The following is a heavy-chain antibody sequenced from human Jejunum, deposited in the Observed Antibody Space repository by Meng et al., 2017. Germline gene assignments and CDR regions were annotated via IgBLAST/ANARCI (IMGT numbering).Heavy chain of an antibody. Sequence: GESLKISCAVSGFTFTYAMSWVRRAPGKGLEWVSGITTSGDPHYANSVKGRFAISRDNSKNMMYLQLNSLRDDDTAVYYCAKDKIYNDGIWDFDLWGRGTPVTVSS. CDR3: AKDKIYNDGIWDFDL. CDR1: GFTFTYA. D-gene: IGHD5-12*01. V-gene: IGHV3-23*01. CDR2: ITTSGDP. J-gene: IGHJ2*01.